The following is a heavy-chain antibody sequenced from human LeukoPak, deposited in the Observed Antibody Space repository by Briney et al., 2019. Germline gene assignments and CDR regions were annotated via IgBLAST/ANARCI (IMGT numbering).Heavy chain of an antibody. CDR2: IYYSGST. CDR3: ARVVGIAAAGTSAYGMDV. CDR1: GGSISSYY. V-gene: IGHV4-59*01. J-gene: IGHJ6*02. Sequence: PSRTLSLTCTVSGGSISSYYSSWVRHPPGKGLEWIGYIYYSGSTNYNPSLKNRVTISVDTSKNQFSLKLSSVTAADTAVYYCARVVGIAAAGTSAYGMDVWGQGTTVTVSS. D-gene: IGHD6-13*01.